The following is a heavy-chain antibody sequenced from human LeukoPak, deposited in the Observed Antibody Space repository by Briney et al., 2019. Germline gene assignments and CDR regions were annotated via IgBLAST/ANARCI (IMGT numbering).Heavy chain of an antibody. D-gene: IGHD7-27*01. V-gene: IGHV3-9*01. J-gene: IGHJ4*02. CDR2: ISWNSGSI. Sequence: QSGGSLRLSCVASGFTFDDYAMHWVRQVPGKGLEWVSGISWNSGSIGYADSVKGRFTISRDNAKNSLYLQMNSLRAEDTALYYCAKDKKGNWGSLFDYWGQGTLVTVSS. CDR3: AKDKKGNWGSLFDY. CDR1: GFTFDDYA.